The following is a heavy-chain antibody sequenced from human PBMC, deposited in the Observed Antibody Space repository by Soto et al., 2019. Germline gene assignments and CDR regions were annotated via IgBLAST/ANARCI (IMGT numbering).Heavy chain of an antibody. Sequence: SETLSLTCTVSGGPIRSYYWSWIRQPPGKGLEWIGYIYYGGNTNYNPSLKSRVTMSVDTSKNQFSLKLRSVTAADTAVYYCAKYSGYLDYWGQGTLVTVSS. CDR1: GGPIRSYY. D-gene: IGHD3-22*01. CDR3: AKYSGYLDY. V-gene: IGHV4-59*01. CDR2: IYYGGNT. J-gene: IGHJ4*02.